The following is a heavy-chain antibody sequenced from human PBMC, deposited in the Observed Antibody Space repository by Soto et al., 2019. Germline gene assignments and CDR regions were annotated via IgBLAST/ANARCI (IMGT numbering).Heavy chain of an antibody. J-gene: IGHJ3*02. V-gene: IGHV4-59*01. D-gene: IGHD4-4*01. Sequence: QVQLQELGPGLVKPAETLPLTCIVSGDSISRYYWSWIRQPPGKGLAWIGYISYSGSPTYTPSLRCRVSISVDTSSNQLSLELSSGTAADAAVYSCAREGGARDSSTPKTAFGIWGQGTMVTVSS. CDR1: GDSISRYY. CDR3: AREGGARDSSTPKTAFGI. CDR2: ISYSGSP.